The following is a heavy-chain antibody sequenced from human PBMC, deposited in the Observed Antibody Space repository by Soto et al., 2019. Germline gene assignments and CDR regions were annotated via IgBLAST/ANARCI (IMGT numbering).Heavy chain of an antibody. CDR3: ARTRYCSGGSCYPEGRWGLFDY. J-gene: IGHJ4*02. CDR1: GGSFSGYY. D-gene: IGHD2-15*01. V-gene: IGHV4-34*01. CDR2: INHSGST. Sequence: QVQLQQWGAGLLKPSETLSLTCAVYGGSFSGYYWSWIRQPPGKGLEWIGEINHSGSTNYNPSLKSRVTISVDTSKNQFSLKLSSVTAADTAVYYCARTRYCSGGSCYPEGRWGLFDYWGQGTLVTVSS.